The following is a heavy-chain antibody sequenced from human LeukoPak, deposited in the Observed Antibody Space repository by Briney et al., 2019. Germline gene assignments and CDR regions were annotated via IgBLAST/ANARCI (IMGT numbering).Heavy chain of an antibody. J-gene: IGHJ6*03. V-gene: IGHV1-18*01. CDR1: GYTFTSYG. D-gene: IGHD6-19*01. CDR2: ISAYNGNT. CDR3: ARCGRSGWYGDYYYMDV. Sequence: ASVKVSCKASGYTFTSYGISWVRQAPGQGLEWMGWISAYNGNTNYAQNLQGRVTMTTDTSTRTAYMEVRNLRSDDTAVYYCARCGRSGWYGDYYYMDVWGKGTTVTVSS.